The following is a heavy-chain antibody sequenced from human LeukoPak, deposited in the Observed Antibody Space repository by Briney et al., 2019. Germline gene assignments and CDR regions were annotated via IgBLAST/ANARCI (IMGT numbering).Heavy chain of an antibody. J-gene: IGHJ4*02. CDR3: AKDLYYYDSSGLDY. CDR1: GFTFSSYG. V-gene: IGHV3-30*02. Sequence: QPGGSLRLSCAASGFTFSSYGMHWVRQAPGKGLEWVAFIRYDGSNKYHADSVKGRFTISRDNSKNTLYLQMNSLRAEDTAVYYCAKDLYYYDSSGLDYWGQGTLVTVSS. CDR2: IRYDGSNK. D-gene: IGHD3-22*01.